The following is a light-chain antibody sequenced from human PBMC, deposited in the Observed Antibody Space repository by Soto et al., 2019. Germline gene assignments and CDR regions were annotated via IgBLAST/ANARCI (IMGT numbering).Light chain of an antibody. CDR2: GAS. V-gene: IGKV3-15*01. Sequence: EVVLTQSPGTLSLSPGERATLSCMTSQTVSSNLAWYQHKPGQAPRLLTYGASTRATGIPARFSGSGSGTEFTLTISSLQPEDFAVYYCQQYYNWPRTFGQGTKVDIK. CDR1: QTVSSN. J-gene: IGKJ1*01. CDR3: QQYYNWPRT.